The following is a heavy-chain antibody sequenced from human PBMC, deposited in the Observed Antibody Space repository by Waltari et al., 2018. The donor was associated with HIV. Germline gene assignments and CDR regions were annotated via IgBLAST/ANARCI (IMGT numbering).Heavy chain of an antibody. Sequence: QVQLQQWGAGLLKPSETLSLTCAVYGGSFSGYYWRWIRQPPGKGLEGIGAITHSGSTNYTPSLTSRVTISVDTSKNQISLTLSSVTSADTAVYYCARHGNYGDYVFDPWGQGTLVTVSS. V-gene: IGHV4-34*01. D-gene: IGHD4-17*01. CDR2: ITHSGST. CDR3: ARHGNYGDYVFDP. CDR1: GGSFSGYY. J-gene: IGHJ5*02.